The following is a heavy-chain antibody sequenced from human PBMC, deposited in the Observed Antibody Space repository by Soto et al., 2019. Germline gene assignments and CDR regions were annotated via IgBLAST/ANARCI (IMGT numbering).Heavy chain of an antibody. CDR2: VFWDDDQ. CDR3: AHRLYSTLFDY. J-gene: IGHJ4*02. CDR1: GFPLTTGGEA. V-gene: IGHV2-5*02. D-gene: IGHD4-4*01. Sequence: SGPTLVNPTQTLTLTCAFSGFPLTTGGEAVGRIRQPPGKALEWLALVFWDDDQRYNPSLKRRLTVTKDSSKKQVVLTMTDMDPVDTATYYCAHRLYSTLFDYWGPGTLVTVSS.